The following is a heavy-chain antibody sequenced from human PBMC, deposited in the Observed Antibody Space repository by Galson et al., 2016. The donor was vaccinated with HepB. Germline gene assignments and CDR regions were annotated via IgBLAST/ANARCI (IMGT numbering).Heavy chain of an antibody. D-gene: IGHD2-15*01. CDR2: INPSGGST. CDR1: GYTFTSHY. J-gene: IGHJ6*02. Sequence: SVKVSCKASGYTFTSHYIHWVRQAPGQGLEWMGIINPSGGSTSSPQKFRGRVTVTRDTSTSTVYMELSSLRSQDTAVYYCATKPRYCSGENCYYYGMDVWGQGTTVTVSS. CDR3: ATKPRYCSGENCYYYGMDV. V-gene: IGHV1-46*01.